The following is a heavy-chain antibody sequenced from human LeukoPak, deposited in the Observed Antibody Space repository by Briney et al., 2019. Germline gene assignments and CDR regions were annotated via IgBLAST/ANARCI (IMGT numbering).Heavy chain of an antibody. D-gene: IGHD3-16*01. J-gene: IGHJ6*03. CDR2: IYTSGST. Sequence: PSETLSLTCTVSGGSISSGSYYWSWIRQPAGKGLEWIGRIYTSGSTNYNPSLKSRVTISVDTSKNQFSLKLSSVTAADTAVYYCAREIRPYYYYMDVWGKGTTVTVSS. CDR1: GGSISSGSYY. CDR3: AREIRPYYYYMDV. V-gene: IGHV4-61*02.